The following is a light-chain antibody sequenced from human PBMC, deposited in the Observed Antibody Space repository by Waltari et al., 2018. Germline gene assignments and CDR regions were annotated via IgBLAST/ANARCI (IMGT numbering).Light chain of an antibody. CDR3: QSADSSGTYPVV. CDR2: KDS. J-gene: IGLJ2*01. V-gene: IGLV3-25*03. CDR1: ALPKQS. Sequence: SYELTQPPSVSVSPGQTARITCSGDALPKQSAYWYQQKPGQAPGLVIYKDSERPSGIPERFSGSSSGTTVTLTISGVQAEDEADYYCQSADSSGTYPVVFGGGTKLTVL.